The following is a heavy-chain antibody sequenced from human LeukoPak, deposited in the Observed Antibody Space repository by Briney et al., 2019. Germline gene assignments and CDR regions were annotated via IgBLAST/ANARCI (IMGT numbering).Heavy chain of an antibody. CDR3: ARIISSGYNYGMDV. CDR1: GYIFTGYY. Sequence: ASVKVSCKASGYIFTGYYMHWVRQAPGQGPEWMGWISRDNGNTNYAQNLKGRVIMTTETSTSTAYMELRSLRSDDTAVYYCARIISSGYNYGMDVWGQGTTVTVSS. J-gene: IGHJ6*02. CDR2: ISRDNGNT. V-gene: IGHV1-18*04. D-gene: IGHD3-22*01.